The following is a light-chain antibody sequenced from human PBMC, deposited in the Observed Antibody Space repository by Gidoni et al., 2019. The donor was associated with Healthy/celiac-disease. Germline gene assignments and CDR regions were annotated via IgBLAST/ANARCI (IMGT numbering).Light chain of an antibody. J-gene: IGKJ3*01. V-gene: IGKV1-5*03. CDR1: PSISSW. Sequence: DIQMTQSPSTLSASVGDRVTITCRASPSISSWLAWYQQKPGKAPKLLIYKASSLESGVPSRFSGSGSGTEFTLTISSLQPDDFATYYCQQYNSYPIFTFGPGTKVDIK. CDR2: KAS. CDR3: QQYNSYPIFT.